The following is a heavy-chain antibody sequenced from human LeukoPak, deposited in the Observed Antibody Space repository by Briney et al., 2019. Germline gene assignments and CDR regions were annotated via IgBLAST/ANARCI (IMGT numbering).Heavy chain of an antibody. CDR3: ARDDILTERFDY. Sequence: GGSLRLSCAASEFSVGSNYMTWVRQAPGKGLEWVSYISSSGSTIYYADSVKGRFTISRDNAKNSLYLQMNSLRAEDTAVYYCARDDILTERFDYWGQGTLVTVSS. D-gene: IGHD3-9*01. CDR2: ISSSGSTI. V-gene: IGHV3-48*03. J-gene: IGHJ4*02. CDR1: EFSVGSNY.